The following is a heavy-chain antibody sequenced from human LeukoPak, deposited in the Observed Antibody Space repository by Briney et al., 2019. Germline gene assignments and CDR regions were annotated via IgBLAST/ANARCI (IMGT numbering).Heavy chain of an antibody. J-gene: IGHJ5*02. Sequence: PGGSLRLSCAASGLTFSSYAMSWVRQAPGKGLEWVSSISGSGGSTYYADTVKGRSTISRDNSKDTLYLQMNSLRAEDTAVYYCAKDPSIAPPSPPWGNWFDPWGQGTLVTVSS. CDR3: AKDPSIAPPSPPWGNWFDP. D-gene: IGHD6-6*01. V-gene: IGHV3-23*01. CDR2: ISGSGGST. CDR1: GLTFSSYA.